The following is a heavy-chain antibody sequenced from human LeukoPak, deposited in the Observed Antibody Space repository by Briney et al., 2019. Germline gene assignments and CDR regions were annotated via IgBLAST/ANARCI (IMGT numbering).Heavy chain of an antibody. V-gene: IGHV3-21*01. CDR2: ISSSSSYI. Sequence: GGSLRLSCGVSGFTFSSYSMHWVRQAPAKGLEGVSSISSSSSYIYYADSVKGRFTISRDNAKNSLYLQMNSLRAEDTAVYYCASLRGELPPFDYYYYGMDVWGQGTTVTVSS. D-gene: IGHD1-26*01. CDR1: GFTFSSYS. CDR3: ASLRGELPPFDYYYYGMDV. J-gene: IGHJ6*02.